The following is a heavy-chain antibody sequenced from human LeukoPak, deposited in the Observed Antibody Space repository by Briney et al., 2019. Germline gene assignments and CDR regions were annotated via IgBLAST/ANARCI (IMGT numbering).Heavy chain of an antibody. CDR3: AILPIMITFGGVNAFDI. J-gene: IGHJ3*02. Sequence: ASVKVSCKASGYTFTSCDINWVRQATGQGLEWMGWMNPNSGNTGYAQKFQGRVTMTRNTSISTAYMELSSLRSEDTAVYYCAILPIMITFGGVNAFDIWGQGTMVTVSS. D-gene: IGHD3-16*01. CDR1: GYTFTSCD. V-gene: IGHV1-8*01. CDR2: MNPNSGNT.